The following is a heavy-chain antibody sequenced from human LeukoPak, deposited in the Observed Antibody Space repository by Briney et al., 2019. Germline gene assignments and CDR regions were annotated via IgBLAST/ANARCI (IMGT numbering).Heavy chain of an antibody. CDR1: GFTFSSYA. Sequence: TGGSPRLSCAGSGFTFSSYAMHWVRQAPGKGLEWVAVISYDGSNKYYADSVKGRFTISRDNSKNTLYLQRNSLRAEDTAVYYCARALDSSGRRDYWGQGTLVTVSS. J-gene: IGHJ4*02. CDR3: ARALDSSGRRDY. V-gene: IGHV3-30*04. CDR2: ISYDGSNK. D-gene: IGHD3-22*01.